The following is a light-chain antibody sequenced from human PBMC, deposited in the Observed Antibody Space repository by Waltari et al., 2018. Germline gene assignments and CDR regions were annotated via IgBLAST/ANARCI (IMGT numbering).Light chain of an antibody. Sequence: EIVMTQSPATLSVSPGERATLSCRASQSVSSNLAWYQQKPGQAPRLLIYGASTRATGIPARFSGSGSGTEFTLTISSLQSEDFAVYYCQQYNNWPPVGITFGPGTKVDIK. CDR3: QQYNNWPPVGIT. CDR2: GAS. J-gene: IGKJ3*01. V-gene: IGKV3-15*01. CDR1: QSVSSN.